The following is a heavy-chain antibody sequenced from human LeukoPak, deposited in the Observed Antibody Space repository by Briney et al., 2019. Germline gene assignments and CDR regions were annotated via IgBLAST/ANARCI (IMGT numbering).Heavy chain of an antibody. Sequence: EASVKVSCKASGGTFSSYAISWVRQAPGQGLEWMGGIIPIFGTANYAQKFQGRVTITADESTSTAYMELSSLRSEDTAVYYCARAGVVAVPDAFDIWGQGTMVTVSS. D-gene: IGHD2-2*01. CDR1: GGTFSSYA. CDR2: IIPIFGTA. J-gene: IGHJ3*02. CDR3: ARAGVVAVPDAFDI. V-gene: IGHV1-69*13.